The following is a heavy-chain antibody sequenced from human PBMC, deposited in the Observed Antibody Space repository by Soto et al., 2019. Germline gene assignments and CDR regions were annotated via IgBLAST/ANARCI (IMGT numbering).Heavy chain of an antibody. Sequence: QVQLVESGGGVVQPGRSLRLSCAASGFTFSRYGMHWVRQAPGKGLEWVAVISYDGSNKYYADSVKGRFTISRDNAKNTLNLQMNSLRAEDTAVYYCVKEEAVVVVVDYWGQGTLVTVSS. CDR2: ISYDGSNK. CDR3: VKEEAVVVVVDY. J-gene: IGHJ4*02. D-gene: IGHD2-15*01. V-gene: IGHV3-30*18. CDR1: GFTFSRYG.